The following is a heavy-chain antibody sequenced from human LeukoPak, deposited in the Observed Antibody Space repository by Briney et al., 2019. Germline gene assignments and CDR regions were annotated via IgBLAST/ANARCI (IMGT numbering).Heavy chain of an antibody. D-gene: IGHD4-11*01. CDR3: ARVINSLGYLDY. CDR1: GYTFTSYG. V-gene: IGHV1-18*01. Sequence: ASVKVSCKASGYTFTSYGISWVRQAPGQGLEWMGWISAYNGNTNYAQKLQGRVTMTRDTSISTAYMELSRLRSDDTAVYYCARVINSLGYLDYWGQGTLVTVSS. J-gene: IGHJ4*02. CDR2: ISAYNGNT.